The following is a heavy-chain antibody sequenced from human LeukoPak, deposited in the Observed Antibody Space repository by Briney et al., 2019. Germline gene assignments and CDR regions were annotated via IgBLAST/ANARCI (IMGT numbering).Heavy chain of an antibody. Sequence: SVKVSCKASGGTFSSYAISWVRQAPGQGLEWMGGIIPIFGTANYAQKFQGRVTITTDESTSTAYMELSSLRSEDTAVYYCARGRGWLANWFDPSGQGTLVTVSS. V-gene: IGHV1-69*05. D-gene: IGHD5-24*01. CDR1: GGTFSSYA. CDR3: ARGRGWLANWFDP. J-gene: IGHJ5*02. CDR2: IIPIFGTA.